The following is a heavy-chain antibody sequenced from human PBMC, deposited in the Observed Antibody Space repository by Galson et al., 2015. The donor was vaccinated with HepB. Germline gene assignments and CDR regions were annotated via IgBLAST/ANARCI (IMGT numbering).Heavy chain of an antibody. V-gene: IGHV3-73*01. CDR2: IKTKADNYAT. CDR3: TRQVGPPGQGGFDP. CDR1: GFTFSGSS. Sequence: SLRLSSAASGFTFSGSSVYWVRQASGKGLEWVGRIKTKADNYATGYAESGKGRFPISRDDSKNTAYLQMNSLKTEDTAVYYCTRQVGPPGQGGFDPWGQGTLVTVSS. D-gene: IGHD2-2*01. J-gene: IGHJ5*02.